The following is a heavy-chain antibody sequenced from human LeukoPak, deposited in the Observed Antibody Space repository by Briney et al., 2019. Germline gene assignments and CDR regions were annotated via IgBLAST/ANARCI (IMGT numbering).Heavy chain of an antibody. CDR3: ASRYCSGGSCYLDAFDI. D-gene: IGHD2-15*01. V-gene: IGHV4-61*01. Sequence: SETLSLTCTVSGGSVSSGSYYWSWIRQPPGKGLEFIGYIYYSGSTNYNPSLKSRVTISVDTSKNQFSLKLSSVTAADTAVYYCASRYCSGGSCYLDAFDIWGQGTMVTVSS. CDR2: IYYSGST. CDR1: GGSVSSGSYY. J-gene: IGHJ3*02.